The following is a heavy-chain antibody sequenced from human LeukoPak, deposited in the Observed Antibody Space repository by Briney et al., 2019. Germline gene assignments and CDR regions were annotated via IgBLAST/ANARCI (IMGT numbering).Heavy chain of an antibody. Sequence: PEGSLRLSCAASGFTFSNYAMHWVRQAPGKGLEWVAVISYDGSNKYYADSVKGRFTISRDSPKNTLYLQMNSLRGEDTAVYYCVGTIASRGSEYWGQGALVTVSS. CDR2: ISYDGSNK. CDR1: GFTFSNYA. D-gene: IGHD6-6*01. CDR3: VGTIASRGSEY. V-gene: IGHV3-30-3*01. J-gene: IGHJ4*02.